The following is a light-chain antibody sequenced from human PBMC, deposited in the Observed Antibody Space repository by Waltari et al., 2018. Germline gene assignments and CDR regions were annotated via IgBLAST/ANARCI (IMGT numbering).Light chain of an antibody. CDR2: KVF. V-gene: IGKV2-30*02. J-gene: IGKJ1*01. CDR1: QSLVHSDGKTY. Sequence: DVVMTQSPLSLPVNLGQPATISCRSSQSLVHSDGKTYLNWFQQRPGQSPRRLIYKVFNRDSGVPDRCSGSGSGTDFTLTISRVEAEDVGTYYCMQATQWPLTFGQGTKVEIK. CDR3: MQATQWPLT.